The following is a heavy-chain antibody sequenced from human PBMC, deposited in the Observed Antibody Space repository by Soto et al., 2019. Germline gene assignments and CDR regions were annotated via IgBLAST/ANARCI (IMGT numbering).Heavy chain of an antibody. CDR1: GFTLSSYR. J-gene: IGHJ6*02. V-gene: IGHV3-7*01. Sequence: VGSLRRSCAASGFTLSSYRMSWVRQAPGKGLEWVANIKQDGSEKYYVDSVKGRFTISRDNAKNSLYLQMNSLRAEDTAVYYCAGGYCSSTSCYTAIDGMDVWGQGTTVTVSS. CDR3: AGGYCSSTSCYTAIDGMDV. D-gene: IGHD2-2*02. CDR2: IKQDGSEK.